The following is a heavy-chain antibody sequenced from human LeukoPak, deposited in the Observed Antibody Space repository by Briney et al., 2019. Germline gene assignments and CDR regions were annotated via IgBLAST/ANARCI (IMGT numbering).Heavy chain of an antibody. D-gene: IGHD4-17*01. Sequence: PSETLSLTCAVSGVSFEDYYWIWARHSPGKGLEWLGEINHSGYTNDSPSLKSRVTLSIDTSNKQFSLNLRSVTVADAGIYYCTRMTTGHDYWGQGTLVTVSS. CDR1: GVSFEDYY. V-gene: IGHV4-34*01. CDR2: INHSGYT. CDR3: TRMTTGHDY. J-gene: IGHJ4*02.